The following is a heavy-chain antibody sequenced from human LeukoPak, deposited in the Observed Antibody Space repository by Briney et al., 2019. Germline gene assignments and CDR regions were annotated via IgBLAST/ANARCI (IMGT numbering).Heavy chain of an antibody. J-gene: IGHJ3*02. CDR3: ASEGSLGYCTNGVCFNDAFDI. Sequence: ASETLSLTCTVSGGSISSYYWSWIRQPPGKGLEWIGYIYYSGSTNYNPSLKSRVTISVDTSKNQFSLKLSSVTAADTAVYYCASEGSLGYCTNGVCFNDAFDIWGQGTMVTVSS. CDR2: IYYSGST. D-gene: IGHD2-8*01. V-gene: IGHV4-59*12. CDR1: GGSISSYY.